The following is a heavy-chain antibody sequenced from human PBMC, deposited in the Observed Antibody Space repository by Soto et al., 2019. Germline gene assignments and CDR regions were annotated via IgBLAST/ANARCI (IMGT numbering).Heavy chain of an antibody. CDR1: GFTFSSYA. V-gene: IGHV3-23*01. CDR3: AKDLSQYYDFWSGPSNYYYYYGMDV. D-gene: IGHD3-3*01. CDR2: ISGSGGST. Sequence: GGSLRLSCAASGFTFSSYAMSWVRQTPGKGLEWVSAISGSGGSTYYADSVKGRFTISRDNSKNTLYLQMNSLRAEDTAVYYCAKDLSQYYDFWSGPSNYYYYYGMDVWGQGTTVTVSS. J-gene: IGHJ6*02.